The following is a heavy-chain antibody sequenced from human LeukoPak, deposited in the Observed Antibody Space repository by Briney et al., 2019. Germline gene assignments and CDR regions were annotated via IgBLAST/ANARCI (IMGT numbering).Heavy chain of an antibody. D-gene: IGHD1-26*01. CDR2: ISGSGGST. V-gene: IGHV3-23*01. CDR1: GFTFSIYA. CDR3: AKDRKSATTLFWFDP. J-gene: IGHJ5*02. Sequence: GGSLRLSCAASGFTFSIYAMSWVRQAPGKGLEWVSAISGSGGSTYYADSVKGRFTISRDNSKNTLYLQMNSLRAEDTAVYYCAKDRKSATTLFWFDPWGQGTLVTVSS.